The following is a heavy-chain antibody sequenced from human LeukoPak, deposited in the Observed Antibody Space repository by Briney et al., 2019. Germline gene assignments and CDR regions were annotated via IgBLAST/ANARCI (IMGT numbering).Heavy chain of an antibody. Sequence: GGSLRLSCAASGFIFSSYAMNWVRQAPGKGLEWVAVISYDGSNKYYADSVKGRFTISRDNSKNTLYLQMNSLRAEDTAVYYCARGPSSGWYAEYFQHWGQGTLVTVSS. J-gene: IGHJ1*01. CDR1: GFIFSSYA. V-gene: IGHV3-30-3*01. CDR3: ARGPSSGWYAEYFQH. D-gene: IGHD6-19*01. CDR2: ISYDGSNK.